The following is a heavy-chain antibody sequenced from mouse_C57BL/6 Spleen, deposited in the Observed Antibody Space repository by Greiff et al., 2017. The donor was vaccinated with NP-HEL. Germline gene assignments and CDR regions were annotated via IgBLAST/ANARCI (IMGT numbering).Heavy chain of an antibody. CDR1: GYAFTNYL. D-gene: IGHD2-2*01. J-gene: IGHJ2*01. Sequence: QVQLQQSGAELVRPGTSVKVSCKASGYAFTNYLIEWVKQRPGQGLEWIGVINPGSGGTNYNEKFKGKATLTADKSSSTAYMQLSSLTSEDSAVDFCARESTMVTTFFDYWGQGTTLTVSS. CDR3: ARESTMVTTFFDY. CDR2: INPGSGGT. V-gene: IGHV1-54*01.